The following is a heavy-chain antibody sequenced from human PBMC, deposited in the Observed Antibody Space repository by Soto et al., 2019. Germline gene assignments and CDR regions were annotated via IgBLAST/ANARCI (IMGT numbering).Heavy chain of an antibody. Sequence: QVQLVQSGAEVKKPGSSVKVSCKASGGTFSSYGISWVRQAPGQGLEWMGGIIPIFGTANYAQKFQGRVTIPADESKSTAYMELSSLRSEDTAVYYCARDSYYDRDGFGYFDCWGQGTLVTVS. CDR3: ARDSYYDRDGFGYFDC. V-gene: IGHV1-69*12. J-gene: IGHJ4*02. CDR1: GGTFSSYG. D-gene: IGHD3-22*01. CDR2: IIPIFGTA.